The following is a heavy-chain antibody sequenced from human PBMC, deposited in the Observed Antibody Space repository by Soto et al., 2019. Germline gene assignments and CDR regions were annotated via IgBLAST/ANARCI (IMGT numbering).Heavy chain of an antibody. D-gene: IGHD2-15*01. CDR2: IKEDGSEK. J-gene: IGHJ6*03. CDR1: GFTFSSYW. CDR3: ARLPYSLFYHYMDV. Sequence: GGSLRLSCAASGFTFSSYWMTWVRQAPGKGLEWVANIKEDGSEKYYVDSVKGRFTISRDNAKNSLYLQMNSLRAEDTAVYYCARLPYSLFYHYMDVWGKGTTVTVSS. V-gene: IGHV3-7*01.